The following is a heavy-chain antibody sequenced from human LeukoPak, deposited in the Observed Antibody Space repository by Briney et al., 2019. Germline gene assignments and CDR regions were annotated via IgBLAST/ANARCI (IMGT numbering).Heavy chain of an antibody. CDR2: TYYSENT. CDR3: ARHRSGAYSYGVLDY. J-gene: IGHJ4*02. V-gene: IGHV4-39*01. CDR1: GGSISSSGYH. Sequence: PSSTLSLTCTVSGGSISSSGYHWGWIRQPPGKGLEWVGITYYSENTYYNPSLKSRVTISVDTSKNQLSLQLSSVTAADTAVYSCARHRSGAYSYGVLDYWGQGTLVTVSS. D-gene: IGHD5-18*01.